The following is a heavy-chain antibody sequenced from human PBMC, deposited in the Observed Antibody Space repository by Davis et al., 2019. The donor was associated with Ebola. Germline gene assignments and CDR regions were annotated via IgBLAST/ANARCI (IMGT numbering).Heavy chain of an antibody. CDR1: GFTFSSYW. Sequence: GESLTISCAASGFTFSSYWMSWVRQAPGKGLEWVANIKQDGSEKYYVDSVKGRFTISRDNAKNSLYLQMNSLRDEDAAVYYCARGRTWLDPWGQGTLVTVSS. CDR2: IKQDGSEK. V-gene: IGHV3-7*01. CDR3: ARGRTWLDP. J-gene: IGHJ5*02. D-gene: IGHD1-7*01.